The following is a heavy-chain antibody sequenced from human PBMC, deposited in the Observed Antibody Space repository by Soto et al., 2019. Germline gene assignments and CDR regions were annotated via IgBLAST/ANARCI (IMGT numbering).Heavy chain of an antibody. D-gene: IGHD3-10*01. CDR2: INHSGST. V-gene: IGHV4-39*07. CDR1: GGSISSSSYY. Sequence: SETLSLTCTVSGGSISSSSYYWGWIRQPPGKGLEWIGEINHSGSTNYNPSLKSRVTISVDTSKNQFSLKLSSVTAAGTAVYYCARGFSAARGAYWGQGTLVTVSS. CDR3: ARGFSAARGAY. J-gene: IGHJ4*02.